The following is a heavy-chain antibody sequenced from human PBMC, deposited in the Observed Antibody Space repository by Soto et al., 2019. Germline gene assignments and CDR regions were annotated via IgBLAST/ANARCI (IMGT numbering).Heavy chain of an antibody. V-gene: IGHV1-69*13. CDR3: ARKVSIWYYFDY. J-gene: IGHJ4*02. CDR2: IIPILGTA. Sequence: ASVKVSCKASGGTFSSYAISWVRQAPGQGLEWMGGIIPILGTANYAQKFQGRVTITADESTSTAYMELSSLRSEDTAVYYCARKVSIWYYFDYWGQGTLVTVSS. D-gene: IGHD6-13*01. CDR1: GGTFSSYA.